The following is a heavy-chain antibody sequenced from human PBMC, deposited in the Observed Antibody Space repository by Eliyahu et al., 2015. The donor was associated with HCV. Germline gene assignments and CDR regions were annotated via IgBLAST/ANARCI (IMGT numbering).Heavy chain of an antibody. CDR1: GFTFXSYW. CDR3: ARKAALKRAGQLYDSSGPEDY. CDR2: INSDGSST. V-gene: IGHV3-74*01. D-gene: IGHD3-22*01. Sequence: EVQLVESGGGLVQPGGSLRLSCAASGFTFXSYWXXWXRQAPGKGLVWVSRINSDGSSTSYADSVKGRFTISRDNAKNTLYLQMNSLRAEDTAVYYCARKAALKRAGQLYDSSGPEDYWGQGTLVTVSS. J-gene: IGHJ4*02.